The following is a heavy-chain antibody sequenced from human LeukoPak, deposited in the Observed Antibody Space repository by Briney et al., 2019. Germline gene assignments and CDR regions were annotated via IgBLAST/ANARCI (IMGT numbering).Heavy chain of an antibody. CDR2: IYTSGST. D-gene: IGHD1-1*01. Sequence: SQTLSLTCTVSGGSISSGSYYWSWIRQPAGKGLGWIGRIYTSGSTNYNPSLKSRVTISVDTSKNQFSLKLSSVTAADTAVYYCARFDGIPGWFDPWGQGTLVTVSS. CDR1: GGSISSGSYY. V-gene: IGHV4-61*02. J-gene: IGHJ5*02. CDR3: ARFDGIPGWFDP.